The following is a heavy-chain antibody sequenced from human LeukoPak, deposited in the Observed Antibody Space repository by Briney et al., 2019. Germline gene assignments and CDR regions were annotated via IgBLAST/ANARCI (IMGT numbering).Heavy chain of an antibody. Sequence: SETLSLTCTVSGGSINSYYWSWIRQLPGKGLEWIGYIYYSGSTNYSPPLKSRVTISVDTSKSQFSLKLSSVTAADTAVYYCARLVKVAGTDYFDYWGQGTLVTVSS. CDR2: IYYSGST. D-gene: IGHD6-19*01. J-gene: IGHJ4*02. CDR1: GGSINSYY. CDR3: ARLVKVAGTDYFDY. V-gene: IGHV4-59*01.